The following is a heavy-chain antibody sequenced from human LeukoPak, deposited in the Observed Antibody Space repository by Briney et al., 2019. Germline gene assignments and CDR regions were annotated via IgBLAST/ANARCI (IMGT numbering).Heavy chain of an antibody. Sequence: ASVKVSCKASGYTFTSYYMHWVRQAPGQGLEWMGIINPSGGSTSYAQKFQGRVTMTRDTSTSTVYMELSSLRSEDTAVYYCAREAVGYYDSSGYPEYFQHWGQGTLVTVSS. D-gene: IGHD3-22*01. CDR2: INPSGGST. CDR1: GYTFTSYY. CDR3: AREAVGYYDSSGYPEYFQH. J-gene: IGHJ1*01. V-gene: IGHV1-46*01.